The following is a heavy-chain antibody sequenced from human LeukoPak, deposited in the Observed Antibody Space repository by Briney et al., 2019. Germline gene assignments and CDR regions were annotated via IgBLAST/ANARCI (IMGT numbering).Heavy chain of an antibody. J-gene: IGHJ4*02. CDR1: GYIFSHYW. CDR3: SKDTFGAEDY. V-gene: IGHV3-74*01. D-gene: IGHD3-10*01. Sequence: GGSLRLSRAASGYIFSHYWMHWVRQAPGKGLEWVSRINPDGSTTSYADSVKGRFTISRDNAKNTLYLQMNSLRAEDTAVYYCSKDTFGAEDYWGQGTLVTVSS. CDR2: INPDGSTT.